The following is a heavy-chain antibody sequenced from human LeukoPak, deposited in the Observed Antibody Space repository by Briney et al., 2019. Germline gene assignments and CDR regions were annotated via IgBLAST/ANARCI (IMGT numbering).Heavy chain of an antibody. V-gene: IGHV3-74*01. D-gene: IGHD3-10*01. CDR2: INSDGSST. CDR1: GFTFSSYW. CDR3: ARAPGGFGELLRDY. J-gene: IGHJ4*02. Sequence: PPGGSLRLSCAASGFTFSSYWMHWVHQAPGKGLVWVSRINSDGSSTSYADSVKGRFTISRDNAKNTLYLQMNSLRAEDTAVYYCARAPGGFGELLRDYWGQGTLVTVSS.